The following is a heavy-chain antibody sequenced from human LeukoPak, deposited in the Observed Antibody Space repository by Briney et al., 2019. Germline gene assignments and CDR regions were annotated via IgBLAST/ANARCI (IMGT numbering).Heavy chain of an antibody. CDR3: ARGEEWELLGEGTDY. CDR2: ISSSSSTI. D-gene: IGHD1-26*01. J-gene: IGHJ4*02. Sequence: PGGSLRLSCAASGLTFSSYSMNWVRQAPGKGLEWVSYISSSSSTIYYADSVKGRFTISRDNAKNSLYLQMNSLRAKDTAVYYCARGEEWELLGEGTDYWGQGTLVTVSS. V-gene: IGHV3-48*01. CDR1: GLTFSSYS.